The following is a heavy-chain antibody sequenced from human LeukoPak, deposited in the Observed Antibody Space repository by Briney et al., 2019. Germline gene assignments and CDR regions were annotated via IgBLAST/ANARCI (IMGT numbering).Heavy chain of an antibody. J-gene: IGHJ4*02. D-gene: IGHD3-22*01. Sequence: GGSLRLSCAASGFTFSRYWMSWFRQAPGKGLEWVANINQDESAKYYVPSVRGRFTVSRDSAAKSLYLQMNGLRPGDTAVYYCASPYESSGYPRGPDYWSQGTLVTVSS. V-gene: IGHV3-7*01. CDR3: ASPYESSGYPRGPDY. CDR1: GFTFSRYW. CDR2: INQDESAK.